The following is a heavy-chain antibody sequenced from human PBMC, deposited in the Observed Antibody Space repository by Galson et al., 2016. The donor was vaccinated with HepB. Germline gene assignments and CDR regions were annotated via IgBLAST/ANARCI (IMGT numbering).Heavy chain of an antibody. CDR1: GYSFPTYG. CDR2: ISAHNGKT. CDR3: ARDSLGIVVPAAPPPFGMDV. V-gene: IGHV1-18*01. D-gene: IGHD2-2*01. Sequence: SVKVSCKASGYSFPTYGITWVRQAPGQGLEWMGWISAHNGKTNYPQKLQGRVTVTTDTSASTAYMELRSLRSDDTAVYYCARDSLGIVVPAAPPPFGMDVWGQGTTVTVSS. J-gene: IGHJ6*02.